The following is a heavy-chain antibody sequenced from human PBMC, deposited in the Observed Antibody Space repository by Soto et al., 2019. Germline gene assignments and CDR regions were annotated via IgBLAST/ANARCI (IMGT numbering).Heavy chain of an antibody. J-gene: IGHJ4*02. V-gene: IGHV3-7*01. CDR2: INQDGSGE. D-gene: IGHD2-15*01. Sequence: GGSLRLSCAASGFTLSKDWVSWVRQAPGKGLEWVANINQDGSGEYYVDSVKGRFTISRDNAKNSLFLQMNSLRAEDTAVYYCARESSVVAAKVFDYWGQGTLVTVSS. CDR3: ARESSVVAAKVFDY. CDR1: GFTLSKDW.